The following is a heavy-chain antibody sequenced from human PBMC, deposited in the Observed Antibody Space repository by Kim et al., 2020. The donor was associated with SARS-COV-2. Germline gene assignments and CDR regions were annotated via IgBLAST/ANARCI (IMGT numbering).Heavy chain of an antibody. D-gene: IGHD3-22*01. CDR3: AKGGPYYYDSSGTSPIDI. J-gene: IGHJ3*02. V-gene: IGHV3-9*01. Sequence: KGRFTISRDNAKNSLYLQMNSLRAEDTALYYCAKGGPYYYDSSGTSPIDIWGQGTMVTVSS.